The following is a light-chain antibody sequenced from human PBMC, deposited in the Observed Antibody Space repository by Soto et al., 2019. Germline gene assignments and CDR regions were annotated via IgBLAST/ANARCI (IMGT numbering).Light chain of an antibody. CDR2: VAS. V-gene: IGKV3-15*01. J-gene: IGKJ1*01. CDR1: QSVSSN. Sequence: EIVMTQSPATLSVSPGERATLSCRASQSVSSNLAWYQQKPGQAPRLLIYVASTRATGIPARFSGSGSGTEFTLTISSLQSEDFAVYYCQQYNNWPPWTFGQGTKVAFK. CDR3: QQYNNWPPWT.